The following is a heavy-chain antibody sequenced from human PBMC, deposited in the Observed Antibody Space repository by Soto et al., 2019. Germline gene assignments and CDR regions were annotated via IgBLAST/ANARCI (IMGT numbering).Heavy chain of an antibody. CDR1: GFTFSSYW. Sequence: PGGSLRLSCAASGFTFSSYWMHWVRQAPGKGLVWVSRINSDGSSTSYADSVKGRFTISRDNAKNTLYLQMNSLRAEDTAVYYCARDNGASSFDYYYYGMDVWGQGTTVTVSS. V-gene: IGHV3-74*01. J-gene: IGHJ6*02. D-gene: IGHD6-6*01. CDR2: INSDGSST. CDR3: ARDNGASSFDYYYYGMDV.